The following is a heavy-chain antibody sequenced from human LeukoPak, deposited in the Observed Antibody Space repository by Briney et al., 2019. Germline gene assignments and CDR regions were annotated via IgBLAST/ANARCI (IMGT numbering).Heavy chain of an antibody. Sequence: GGSLRLSRAASGFTFSDYYMSWVRQAPGKGLEWISHITSGGTTIYYADSVKGRFTISRDNAKKSLYLEMNSLRVEDTAVYYCARDGGSAVSYYFDYWGQGALVTVTS. D-gene: IGHD2-15*01. CDR3: ARDGGSAVSYYFDY. CDR1: GFTFSDYY. J-gene: IGHJ4*02. CDR2: ITSGGTTI. V-gene: IGHV3-11*01.